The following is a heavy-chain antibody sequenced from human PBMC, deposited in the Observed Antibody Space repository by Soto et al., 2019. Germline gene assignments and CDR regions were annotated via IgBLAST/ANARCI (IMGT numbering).Heavy chain of an antibody. CDR3: ARDYGDYVHYYYGMDV. J-gene: IGHJ6*02. Sequence: SVTLSLTCTVSGGSISSSSYYCGWICQPPGKGLEWIGSIYDSGSTYYNPSLKSRVTISVDTSKNQFSLKLSSVTAADTAVYYCARDYGDYVHYYYGMDVWGQVTTVTVS. D-gene: IGHD4-17*01. CDR2: IYDSGST. CDR1: GGSISSSSYY. V-gene: IGHV4-39*01.